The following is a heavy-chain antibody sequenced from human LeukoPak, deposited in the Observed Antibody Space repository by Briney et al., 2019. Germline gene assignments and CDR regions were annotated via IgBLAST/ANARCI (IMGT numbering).Heavy chain of an antibody. CDR3: ARARGGYDFDY. CDR1: GFTFSSYS. J-gene: IGHJ4*02. CDR2: IKQDGSEK. V-gene: IGHV3-7*03. Sequence: PGGSLRLPCAASGFTFSSYSMSWVRQAPGKGLEWVANIKQDGSEKYYVDSVKGRFTISRDNAKNSLYLQLNSLRAEDTAVYYCARARGGYDFDYWGQGTLVTVSS. D-gene: IGHD5-12*01.